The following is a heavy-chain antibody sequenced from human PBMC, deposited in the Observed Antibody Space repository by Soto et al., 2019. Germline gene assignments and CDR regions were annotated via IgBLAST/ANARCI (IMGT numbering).Heavy chain of an antibody. V-gene: IGHV4-31*03. CDR1: GGPFSRGGYY. CDR3: ARDIGDYEQRYYYGMDV. CDR2: IFYTGST. Sequence: SETLSLTCTVSGGPFSRGGYYWSWIRQHPGKGLECIGYIFYTGSTYYNPTLKSRVTISVDKSKNQFSLKLSSVTAADTAVYYCARDIGDYEQRYYYGMDVWGQGTTVTVSS. D-gene: IGHD3-22*01. J-gene: IGHJ6*02.